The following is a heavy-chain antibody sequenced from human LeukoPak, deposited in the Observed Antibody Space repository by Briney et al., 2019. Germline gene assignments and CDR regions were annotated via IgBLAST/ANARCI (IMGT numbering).Heavy chain of an antibody. CDR3: ARHNHDWGWDF. D-gene: IGHD2-8*02. J-gene: IGHJ4*02. CDR1: GFIFSC. Sequence: PGRSLRLSCAASGFIFSCMHWVRQAPGKGLEWLAVIWPDGTIQYYADPVKGRFTISRDNSKNTLYLQLTGLRADDSAVYYCARHNHDWGWDFWGQGAQVTVSS. V-gene: IGHV3-33*01. CDR2: IWPDGTIQ.